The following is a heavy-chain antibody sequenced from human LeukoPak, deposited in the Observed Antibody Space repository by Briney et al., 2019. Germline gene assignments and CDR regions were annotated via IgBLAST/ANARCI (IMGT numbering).Heavy chain of an antibody. Sequence: AGGSLRLSCAASGFTFSSYSMNWVRQAPGKGLEWVSFISSSSSYIYYADSVKGRFTISRDNARNSLYLQMNSLRADDTAVYYCARGEWSSSPFDYWGQGTLVTVSS. D-gene: IGHD6-6*01. CDR3: ARGEWSSSPFDY. J-gene: IGHJ4*02. CDR2: ISSSSSYI. CDR1: GFTFSSYS. V-gene: IGHV3-21*01.